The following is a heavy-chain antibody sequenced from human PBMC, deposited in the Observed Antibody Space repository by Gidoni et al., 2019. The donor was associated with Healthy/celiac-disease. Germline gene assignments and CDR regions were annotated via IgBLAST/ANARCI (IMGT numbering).Heavy chain of an antibody. V-gene: IGHV3-23*01. CDR2: ISGSGGST. CDR3: AKVSGYSYGYGDY. D-gene: IGHD5-18*01. CDR1: GFTFSSYA. J-gene: IGHJ4*02. Sequence: EVQLLESGGGLVQPGGSLRLSCAASGFTFSSYAMSWVRQAPGKGLEWVAAISGSGGSTYYADAVKGRFTISRDNSKNTLYLQMNSLRAEDTAVYYCAKVSGYSYGYGDYWGQGTLVTVSS.